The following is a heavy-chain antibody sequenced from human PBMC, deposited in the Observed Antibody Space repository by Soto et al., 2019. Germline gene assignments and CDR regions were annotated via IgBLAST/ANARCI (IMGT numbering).Heavy chain of an antibody. D-gene: IGHD3-22*01. CDR3: ATYYDNSGYFNFDS. CDR1: GFTFSSYE. Sequence: GGSLRLSCAASGFTFSSYEMNWVRQAPGKGLEWVSSVTSSGVTTYYADSVKGRFTISRDNAKNSLYLQMNSLRAEDTAVYYCATYYDNSGYFNFDSWGQGTLVTVSS. V-gene: IGHV3-48*03. CDR2: VTSSGVTT. J-gene: IGHJ4*02.